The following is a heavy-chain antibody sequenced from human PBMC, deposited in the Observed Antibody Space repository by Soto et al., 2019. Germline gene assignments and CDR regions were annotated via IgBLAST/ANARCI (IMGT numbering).Heavy chain of an antibody. CDR2: IYYSGST. CDR3: ARSMTTAVTLDY. CDR1: GGSISSSSYY. V-gene: IGHV4-39*01. Sequence: QLQLQESGPGLVKPSETLSLTCTVSGGSISSSSYYWGWIRQPPGKGLEWIGSIYYSGSTYYNPSLKSRVTISVDTSKNQFSLKLSSVTAADTAVYYCARSMTTAVTLDYWGQGTLVTVSS. J-gene: IGHJ4*02. D-gene: IGHD4-17*01.